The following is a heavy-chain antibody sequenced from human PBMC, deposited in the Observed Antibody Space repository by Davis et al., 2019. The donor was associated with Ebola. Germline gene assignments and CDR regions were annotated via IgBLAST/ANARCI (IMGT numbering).Heavy chain of an antibody. CDR2: IYRGGDT. CDR3: AGNGGGYSGYAPPAFDS. Sequence: PGGSLRLSCAASGFSVSRMYMNWVRQAPGKGLEWVATIYRGGDTYYADSVKGRFTISRDNSKNTLYLQMNSLRGEDTAVYYCAGNGGGYSGYAPPAFDSWGQGALVTISS. J-gene: IGHJ4*02. V-gene: IGHV3-53*01. D-gene: IGHD5-12*01. CDR1: GFSVSRMY.